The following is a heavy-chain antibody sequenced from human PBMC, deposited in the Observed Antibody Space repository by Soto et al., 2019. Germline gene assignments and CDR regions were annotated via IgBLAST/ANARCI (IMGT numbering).Heavy chain of an antibody. CDR3: AREVERGYNFGRASFDF. V-gene: IGHV1-46*01. CDR2: ISPSSERT. D-gene: IGHD1-1*01. CDR1: GYTFIRYY. Sequence: ASVKVSCRASGYTFIRYYIHWVRQAPGQGLEWMGTISPSSERTSFREQFQGRVTLTTDTSTSTVYMEVNRLRSDDTAIYYCAREVERGYNFGRASFDFWGQGTLVTVSS. J-gene: IGHJ4*02.